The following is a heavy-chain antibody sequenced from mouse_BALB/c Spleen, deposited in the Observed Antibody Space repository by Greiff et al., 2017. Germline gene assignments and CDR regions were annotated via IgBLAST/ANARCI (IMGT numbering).Heavy chain of an antibody. J-gene: IGHJ4*01. D-gene: IGHD2-1*01. Sequence: QVQLKESGPGLVAPSQSLSITCTVSGFSLTGYGVNWVRQPPGKGLEWLGMIWGDGSTDYNSALKSRLSISKDNSKSQVFLKMNSLQTDDTARDYYSRCGGNFYAMDYWGQGTSVTVSS. CDR2: IWGDGST. CDR1: GFSLTGYG. CDR3: SRCGGNFYAMDY. V-gene: IGHV2-6-7*01.